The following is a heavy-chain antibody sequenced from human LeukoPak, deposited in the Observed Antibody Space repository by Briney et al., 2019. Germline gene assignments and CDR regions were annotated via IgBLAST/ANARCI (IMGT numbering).Heavy chain of an antibody. J-gene: IGHJ6*02. CDR1: GDSVSSNSAA. Sequence: SQTLSLTCAISGDSVSSNSAAWNWLRQSPSRGLEWLGRTYYRSKWYNDYAVSVKSRITINPDTSKNQFSLQLNSVTPEDTAVYYCARWEISRSGYYYYGMDVWGQGATVTVSS. V-gene: IGHV6-1*01. D-gene: IGHD1-26*01. CDR2: TYYRSKWYN. CDR3: ARWEISRSGYYYYGMDV.